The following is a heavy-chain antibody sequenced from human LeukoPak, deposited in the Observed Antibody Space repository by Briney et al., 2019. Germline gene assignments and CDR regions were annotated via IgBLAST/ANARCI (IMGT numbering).Heavy chain of an antibody. CDR3: ARVARLFIDY. CDR2: IYYSGST. CDR1: GGSISSGGYY. J-gene: IGHJ4*02. D-gene: IGHD3-22*01. V-gene: IGHV4-31*03. Sequence: PSETLSLTCTVSGGSISSGGYYWGWIRQHPGKGLEWIGYIYYSGSTYYNPSLKSRVTISVDTSKNQFSLKLSSVTAADTAVYYCARVARLFIDYWGQGTLVTVSS.